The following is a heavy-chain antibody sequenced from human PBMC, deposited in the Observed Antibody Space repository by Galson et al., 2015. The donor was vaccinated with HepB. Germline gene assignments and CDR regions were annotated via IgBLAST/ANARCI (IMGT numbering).Heavy chain of an antibody. CDR3: ARDKTSHTYPDY. J-gene: IGHJ4*02. Sequence: SLRLSCAASGFTFSTYSMNWVRQAPGKGLEWVSFINGNSNTIYYSDSVKGRFTISRDNAKSSLYLQMNSLRAEDTAVYYCARDKTSHTYPDYWGQGTLVTVSS. CDR1: GFTFSTYS. CDR2: INGNSNTI. V-gene: IGHV3-48*01.